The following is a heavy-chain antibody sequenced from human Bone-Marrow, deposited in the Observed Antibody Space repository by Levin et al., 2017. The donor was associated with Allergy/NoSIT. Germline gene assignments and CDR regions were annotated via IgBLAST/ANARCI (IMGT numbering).Heavy chain of an antibody. CDR1: GYTFTSYA. J-gene: IGHJ4*02. CDR3: ARGGNIGYCSGGSCYRGPFDY. CDR2: INAGNGNT. V-gene: IGHV1-3*01. D-gene: IGHD2-15*01. Sequence: GESLKISCKASGYTFTSYAMHWVRQAPGQRLEWMGWINAGNGNTKYSQKFQGRVTINRDTSASTAYMELSSLRSEDTAVYYCARGGNIGYCSGGSCYRGPFDYWGQGTLVTVSS.